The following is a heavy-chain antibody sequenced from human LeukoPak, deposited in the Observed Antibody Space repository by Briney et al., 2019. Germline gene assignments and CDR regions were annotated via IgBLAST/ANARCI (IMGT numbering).Heavy chain of an antibody. V-gene: IGHV3-30*04. CDR2: ISYDGSNK. D-gene: IGHD6-19*01. CDR3: ARAKQWLVYYFDY. Sequence: PGGSLRLSCAASGFTFSSYAMHWVRQAPGKGLEWVAVISYDGSNKYYADSVKGRFTISRDNSKNTLYLQMNSLRAEDTAVYYCARAKQWLVYYFDYWGQGTLVTVSS. CDR1: GFTFSSYA. J-gene: IGHJ4*02.